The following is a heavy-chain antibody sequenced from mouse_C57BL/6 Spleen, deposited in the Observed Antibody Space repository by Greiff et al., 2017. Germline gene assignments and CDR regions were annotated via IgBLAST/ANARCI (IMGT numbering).Heavy chain of an antibody. CDR1: GYTFTSYW. D-gene: IGHD1-1*01. CDR2: INPSNGGT. Sequence: VQLQQSGTELVKPGASVKLSCKASGYTFTSYWMHWVKQRPGQGLEWIGNINPSNGGTNYNEKFKSKATLTVDKSSSTAYMQLSSLTSEDSAVYYCARERVITTVVADYWGQGTTLTVSS. J-gene: IGHJ2*01. V-gene: IGHV1-53*01. CDR3: ARERVITTVVADY.